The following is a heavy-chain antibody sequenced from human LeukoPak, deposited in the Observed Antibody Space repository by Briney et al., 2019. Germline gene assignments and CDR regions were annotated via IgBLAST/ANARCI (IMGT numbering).Heavy chain of an antibody. V-gene: IGHV1-69*13. CDR3: ARGSGTITMVRGVFYGMDV. CDR1: GGTFSSYG. D-gene: IGHD3-10*01. J-gene: IGHJ6*02. Sequence: SVKVSCKASGGTFSSYGISWVRQAPGQGLEWMGGIIPIFGTPNYAQKFQGRVTITADESTSTAYMELSSLRSEDTAVYYCARGSGTITMVRGVFYGMDVWGQGTTVTVSS. CDR2: IIPIFGTP.